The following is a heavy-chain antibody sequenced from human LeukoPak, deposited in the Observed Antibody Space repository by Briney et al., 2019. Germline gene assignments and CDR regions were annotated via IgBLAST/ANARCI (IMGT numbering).Heavy chain of an antibody. CDR2: ISYDGSNK. Sequence: GGSLRLSCATSGFAFSNYGMHWVRQAPGKGLEWVAVISYDGSNKYYADSVKGRFTISRDNSKNTLYLQMNSLRPEDAAVYYCANLPLWGQGTLVTVSS. CDR3: ANLPL. J-gene: IGHJ4*02. CDR1: GFAFSNYG. V-gene: IGHV3-30*18.